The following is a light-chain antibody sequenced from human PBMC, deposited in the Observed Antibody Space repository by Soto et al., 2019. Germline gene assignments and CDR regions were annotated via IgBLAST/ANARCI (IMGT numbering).Light chain of an antibody. V-gene: IGKV3-15*01. J-gene: IGKJ1*01. Sequence: EIVMTQSPATLSVSPGERATLSCRSSQSFSNNLAWYQQKPGQSPRLLIYGASTGATGIPARFSGSGSGTEFTLTISSLQSEDFAVYYCQQYNNWPRTFGQGTKVDI. CDR1: QSFSNN. CDR3: QQYNNWPRT. CDR2: GAS.